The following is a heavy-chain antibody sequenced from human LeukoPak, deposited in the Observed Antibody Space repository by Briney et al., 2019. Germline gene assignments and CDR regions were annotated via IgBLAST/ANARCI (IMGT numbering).Heavy chain of an antibody. V-gene: IGHV3-30-3*01. J-gene: IGHJ4*02. CDR1: GFTFSNYA. Sequence: GGSLRLSCAATGFTFSNYAIHWGRQAPGKGLEWVAFISDDGSRQHYADSAKGRFTFSKDNSENSLKLQMNSLRAEDTAVYYCVKGRTGTYTLDYWGQGTLVTASS. CDR3: VKGRTGTYTLDY. CDR2: ISDDGSRQ. D-gene: IGHD3-10*01.